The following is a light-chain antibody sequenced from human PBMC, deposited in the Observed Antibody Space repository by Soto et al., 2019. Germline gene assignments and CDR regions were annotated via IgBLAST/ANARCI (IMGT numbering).Light chain of an antibody. V-gene: IGKV3-20*01. CDR2: GAS. J-gene: IGKJ2*01. Sequence: EIVMTQSPGTLSLSPGERATISCRASQVIGSRYLAWYHQKSGQAPRLLIYGASSRATGIPDRFSGSGSGTEFTLTINSLQPEDFATFYCQQYNSSPYTFGQGTKLEIK. CDR3: QQYNSSPYT. CDR1: QVIGSRY.